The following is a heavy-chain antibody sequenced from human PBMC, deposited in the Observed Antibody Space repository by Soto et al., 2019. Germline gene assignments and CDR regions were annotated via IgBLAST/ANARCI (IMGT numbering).Heavy chain of an antibody. J-gene: IGHJ4*02. CDR3: ARGTPQRAYVWGSYRPPTDYYFDY. CDR1: GGTFSGYF. CDR2: IEHNGNN. D-gene: IGHD3-16*02. Sequence: SETLSLTCAVYGGTFSGYFWNWVRQPPGKGPEWIGEIEHNGNNNINPSLKSRVTMSVDTSKNQISLTLTSVTAADTAVYYCARGTPQRAYVWGSYRPPTDYYFDYWGQGTLVTVSS. V-gene: IGHV4-34*01.